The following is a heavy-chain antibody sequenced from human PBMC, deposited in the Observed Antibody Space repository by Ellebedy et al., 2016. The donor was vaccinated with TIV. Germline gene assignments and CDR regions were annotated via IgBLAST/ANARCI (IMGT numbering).Heavy chain of an antibody. J-gene: IGHJ4*02. CDR2: VWYNGSDK. D-gene: IGHD2/OR15-2a*01. V-gene: IGHV3-33*08. CDR1: GFTFSDYY. Sequence: PGGSLRLSCAASGFTFSDYYMSWIRQAPGKGLEWVAVVWYNGSDKYYADSVKGRFTISRDNSKNTLFLQMNSLRAEDTAVYYCARESCNNITCYFDYWGLGTLVTVSS. CDR3: ARESCNNITCYFDY.